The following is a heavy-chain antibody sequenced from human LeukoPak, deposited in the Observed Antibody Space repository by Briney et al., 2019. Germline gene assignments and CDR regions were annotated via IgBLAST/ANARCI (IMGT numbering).Heavy chain of an antibody. CDR2: IKSKSDGGTT. J-gene: IGHJ4*02. D-gene: IGHD2-2*01. Sequence: KSGGSLRLSCAASGFTFSNAWMSWVRQAPGKGLEWLGRIKSKSDGGTTDYAAPVKGRIIISRDDSKNMLYLQINSLKAEDTAVYYCTTRYCGDASCYFRIDYWGQGTLVTVSS. V-gene: IGHV3-15*01. CDR1: GFTFSNAW. CDR3: TTRYCGDASCYFRIDY.